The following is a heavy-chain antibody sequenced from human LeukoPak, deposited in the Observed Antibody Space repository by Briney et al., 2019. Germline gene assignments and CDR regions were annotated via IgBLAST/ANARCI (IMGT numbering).Heavy chain of an antibody. CDR1: GFTFSTYS. CDR2: ISSSSAHI. D-gene: IGHD3-9*01. J-gene: IGHJ4*02. V-gene: IGHV3-21*01. Sequence: PGGSLRLSCAASGFTFSTYSMNWVRQAPGKGLEWVSSISSSSAHIYYAQSMKGRFTISRDNAKNSLFLQLNSLRPEDTAVYFCARDSRLFKGYDTMTGVFDSWGQGTLVTVSS. CDR3: ARDSRLFKGYDTMTGVFDS.